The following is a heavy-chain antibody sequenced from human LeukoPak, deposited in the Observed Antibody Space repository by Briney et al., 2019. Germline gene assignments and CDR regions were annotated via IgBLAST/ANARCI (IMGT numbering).Heavy chain of an antibody. D-gene: IGHD3-22*01. CDR2: ICDRGNII. CDR1: GFTFSDYF. V-gene: IGHV3-11*01. CDR3: ARGLSGVVTYAFDV. Sequence: PGGSLRLSCAASGFTFSDYFMSWVRQAPGKGLEWVSYICDRGNIIYYADSVKGRFTISRDNAKKSLYLQVNSLRAEDTALYYCARGLSGVVTYAFDVWGQGTMVPVSS. J-gene: IGHJ3*01.